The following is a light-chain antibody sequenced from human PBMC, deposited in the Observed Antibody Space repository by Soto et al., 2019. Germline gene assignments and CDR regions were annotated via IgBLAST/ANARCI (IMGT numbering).Light chain of an antibody. CDR1: QSVSSSY. V-gene: IGKV3-20*01. J-gene: IGKJ1*01. CDR2: GAS. CDR3: QQYGGSPRT. Sequence: EIGLTQSPGTLSLSPGERATLSCRASQSVSSSYLAWYQQKPGQAPRLLIYGASSRATGIPDRFSGSGSGTDFTLTISRLEPEDFAVYYCQQYGGSPRTFGQGSKVEIK.